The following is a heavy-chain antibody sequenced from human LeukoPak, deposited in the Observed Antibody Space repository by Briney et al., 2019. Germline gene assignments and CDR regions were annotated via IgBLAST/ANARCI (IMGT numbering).Heavy chain of an antibody. J-gene: IGHJ4*02. CDR3: ARGSQSTWGFFAY. CDR1: GFTFSNYG. V-gene: IGHV3-33*01. Sequence: PGGSLRLSCAASGFTFSNYGMHWVRQAPGKGLQWVAVIWYDGSNEYYTGSVKGRFTISRDNAHNTLYLQMYSLRAEDTAVYYCARGSQSTWGFFAYWGQGTRVTVSS. CDR2: IWYDGSNE. D-gene: IGHD1-1*01.